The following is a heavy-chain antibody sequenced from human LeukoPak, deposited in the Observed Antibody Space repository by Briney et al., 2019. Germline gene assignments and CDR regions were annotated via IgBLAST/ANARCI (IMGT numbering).Heavy chain of an antibody. CDR1: GYTFTAYY. CDR3: ARDRRGEMATTFDY. CDR2: INPGGGST. V-gene: IGHV1-46*01. Sequence: ASVKVSCKASGYTFTAYYMHWVRQAPGQGLEWMGIINPGGGSTNYAQKFQGRVTMTRDTSTSTVYMELSSLRSEDTAVYYCARDRRGEMATTFDYWGQGTLVTVSS. D-gene: IGHD5-24*01. J-gene: IGHJ4*02.